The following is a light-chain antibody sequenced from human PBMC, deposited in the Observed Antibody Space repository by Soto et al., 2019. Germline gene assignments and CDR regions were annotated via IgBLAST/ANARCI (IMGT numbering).Light chain of an antibody. V-gene: IGKV3-15*01. J-gene: IGKJ5*01. CDR2: GAS. CDR3: QQYNNWPFIT. CDR1: QSVRGN. Sequence: EIVMTQSPATLSVSPWERATLSCRASQSVRGNLAWYQQKPGQSPRLLIYGASSRATAISARFSGSGSGTEFTLTISSLQSEDFAVYYCQQYNNWPFITFGQGTRLEIK.